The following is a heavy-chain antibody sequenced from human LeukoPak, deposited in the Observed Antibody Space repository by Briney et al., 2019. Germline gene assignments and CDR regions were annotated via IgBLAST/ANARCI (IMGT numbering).Heavy chain of an antibody. CDR1: GGTFSSYA. D-gene: IGHD4-11*01. V-gene: IGHV1-69*05. Sequence: EASVNVSCKASGGTFSSYAISWVRQAPGQGLEWMGGIIPIFGTANYAQKFQGRVTITTDESTSTAYMELSSLRSEDTAVYYCARSTTPRFYYMDVWGKGTTVTVSS. CDR3: ARSTTPRFYYMDV. CDR2: IIPIFGTA. J-gene: IGHJ6*03.